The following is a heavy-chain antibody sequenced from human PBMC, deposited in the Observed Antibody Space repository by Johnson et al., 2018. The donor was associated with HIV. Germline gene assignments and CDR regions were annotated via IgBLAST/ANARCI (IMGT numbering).Heavy chain of an antibody. Sequence: VLLVESGGGLVQPGRSLRLSCAASGFTFEDFAMHWVRQVPGKGLEWVSGINWNGGSTGYADSVKGRFTISRDNAKNSLYLQMNSLRGEDTALYYCARGKYCTNGVCYTKGAFDILGQGTMVTVSS. V-gene: IGHV3-9*01. CDR2: INWNGGST. CDR3: ARGKYCTNGVCYTKGAFDI. J-gene: IGHJ3*02. CDR1: GFTFEDFA. D-gene: IGHD2-8*01.